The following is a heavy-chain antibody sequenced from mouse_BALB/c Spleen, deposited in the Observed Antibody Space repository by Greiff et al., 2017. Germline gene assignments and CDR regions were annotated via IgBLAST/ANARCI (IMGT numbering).Heavy chain of an antibody. CDR1: GDSITSGY. CDR3: ARWWLLLYWYFDV. V-gene: IGHV3-8*02. CDR2: ISYSGST. D-gene: IGHD2-3*01. Sequence: EVQLQQSGPSLVKPSQTLSLTCSVTGDSITSGYWNWIRKFPGNKLEYMGYISYSGSTYYNPSLKSRISITRDTSKNQYYLQLNSVTTEDTATYYCARWWLLLYWYFDVWGAGTTVTVSS. J-gene: IGHJ1*01.